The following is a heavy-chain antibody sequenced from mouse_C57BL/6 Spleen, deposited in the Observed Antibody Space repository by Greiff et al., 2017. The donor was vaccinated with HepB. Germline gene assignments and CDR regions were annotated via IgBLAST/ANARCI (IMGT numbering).Heavy chain of an antibody. D-gene: IGHD1-1*01. CDR2: ISSGSSTI. CDR3: ARGGFITTVVAPDY. J-gene: IGHJ2*01. Sequence: EVQLVESGGGLVKPGGSLKLSCAASGFTFSDYGMHWVRQAPEKGLEWVAYISSGSSTIYYADTVKGRFTISRDNAKNTLFLQMTSLRSEDTAMYYCARGGFITTVVAPDYWGQGTTLTVSS. V-gene: IGHV5-17*01. CDR1: GFTFSDYG.